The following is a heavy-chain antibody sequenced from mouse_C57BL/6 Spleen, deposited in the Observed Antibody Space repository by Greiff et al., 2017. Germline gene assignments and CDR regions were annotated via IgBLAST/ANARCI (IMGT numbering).Heavy chain of an antibody. J-gene: IGHJ4*01. V-gene: IGHV1-54*01. Sequence: VKLMASGAELVRPGTSVKVSCKASGYAFTNYLIEWVKQRPGPGLEWIGVINPGSGGTNYNEKFKGKATLTADKSSSTAYMQLISLTSEDSAVYFCAREGGSSYDYAMDDWGQGTSVTGSS. CDR2: INPGSGGT. CDR1: GYAFTNYL. D-gene: IGHD1-1*01. CDR3: AREGGSSYDYAMDD.